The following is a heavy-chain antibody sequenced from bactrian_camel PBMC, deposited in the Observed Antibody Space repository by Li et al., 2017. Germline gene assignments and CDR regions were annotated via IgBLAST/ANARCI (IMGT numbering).Heavy chain of an antibody. CDR2: INSGGENT. V-gene: IGHV3S1*01. D-gene: IGHD6*01. Sequence: HVQLVESGGGLVQPGGSLRLSCAASGFTFSSYRMSWVRQAPGRGLEWVSGINSGGENTYYADSVKGRFTISRDNAKNTVALQMNSLRSEDTALYYCVTSAVVAGPPTAAHWGQATQVTVS. CDR3: VTSAVVAGPPTAAH. CDR1: GFTFSSYR. J-gene: IGHJ4*01.